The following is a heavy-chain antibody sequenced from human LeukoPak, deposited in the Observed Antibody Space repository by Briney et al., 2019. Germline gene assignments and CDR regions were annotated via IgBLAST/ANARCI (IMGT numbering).Heavy chain of an antibody. CDR2: MNPNSGNT. CDR3: ASIRYYGIAFDI. Sequence: ASVKVSCKASGYTFTSYGISWVRQAPGQGLEWMGWMNPNSGNTGYAQKFQGRVTITRNTSISTAYMELSSLRSEDTAVYYCASIRYYGIAFDIWGQGTMVTVSS. V-gene: IGHV1-8*03. D-gene: IGHD4-17*01. J-gene: IGHJ3*02. CDR1: GYTFTSYG.